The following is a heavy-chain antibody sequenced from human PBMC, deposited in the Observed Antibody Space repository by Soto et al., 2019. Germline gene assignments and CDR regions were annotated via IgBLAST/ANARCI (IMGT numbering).Heavy chain of an antibody. V-gene: IGHV1-69*06. CDR3: ARAIKRWEVNYYFDL. CDR1: GSTFNNFA. J-gene: IGHJ4*02. Sequence: QVVLLQSGAEVKEPGSSVRVSCQVSGSTFNNFAFSSVRQAPGHGPEWMGGIVVDSNTAEYSQRFQDRVTITADTSTDTLYMELGSLTFEDTAVYYCARAIKRWEVNYYFDLWGQGTLVTVSS. D-gene: IGHD1-26*01. CDR2: IVVDSNTA.